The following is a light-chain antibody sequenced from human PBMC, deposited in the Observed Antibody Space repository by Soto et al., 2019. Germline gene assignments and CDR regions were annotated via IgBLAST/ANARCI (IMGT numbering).Light chain of an antibody. J-gene: IGLJ1*01. Sequence: QSVLTQPPSVSGAPGQRVTISCTGSSSNIGAGYDVHWYQQLPGTAPKLLIYGNTNRPSGVPDRFSGSNSGTSASLANAGLQAEDEADYYCQSYDRSLSARVDIFGPGTKVTVL. V-gene: IGLV1-40*01. CDR1: SSNIGAGYD. CDR2: GNT. CDR3: QSYDRSLSARVDI.